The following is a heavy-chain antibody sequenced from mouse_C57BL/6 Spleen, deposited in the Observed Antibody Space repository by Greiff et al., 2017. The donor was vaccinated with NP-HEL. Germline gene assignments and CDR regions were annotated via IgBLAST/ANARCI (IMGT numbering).Heavy chain of an antibody. J-gene: IGHJ4*01. V-gene: IGHV1-19*01. CDR3: AREGDYDYDGAMDY. CDR2: INPYNGGT. D-gene: IGHD2-4*01. Sequence: EVQLQESGPVLVKPGASVKMSCKASGYTFTDYYMNWVKQSHGKSLEWIGVINPYNGGTSYNQKFKGKATLTVDKSSSTDDMELNSLTSEDSAVYYCAREGDYDYDGAMDYWGQGTSVTVSS. CDR1: GYTFTDYY.